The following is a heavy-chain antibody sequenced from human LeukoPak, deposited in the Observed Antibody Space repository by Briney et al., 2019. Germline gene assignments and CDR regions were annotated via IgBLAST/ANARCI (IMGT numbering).Heavy chain of an antibody. V-gene: IGHV4-34*01. D-gene: IGHD3-3*01. CDR3: AREVFGRFEAVN. CDR2: INHSGST. Sequence: SETLSLTCAVYGGSFSGYYWGWIRQPPGKGLEWIGEINHSGSTNYNPSLKSRVTISVDTSKNQFSLKLSSVTAADTAVYYCAREVFGRFEAVNWGQGTLVTVSS. CDR1: GGSFSGYY. J-gene: IGHJ4*02.